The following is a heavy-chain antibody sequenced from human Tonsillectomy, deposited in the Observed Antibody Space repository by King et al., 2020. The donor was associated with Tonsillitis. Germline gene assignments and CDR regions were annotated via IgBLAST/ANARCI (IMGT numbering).Heavy chain of an antibody. D-gene: IGHD5-12*01. CDR1: GFTLSIYA. J-gene: IGHJ3*02. CDR2: ISSSSDQI. CDR3: ARDGAGDSGTVAFDI. V-gene: IGHV3-21*01. Sequence: VQLVESGGGLVKPGGSLRLSCAASGFTLSIYAMNWVRQAPGKGLAWVSSISSSSDQIYYADSVKGRFTISRDNAKNSLYLQMNRLRVEDTAVYYCARDGAGDSGTVAFDIWGQGTMVTVSS.